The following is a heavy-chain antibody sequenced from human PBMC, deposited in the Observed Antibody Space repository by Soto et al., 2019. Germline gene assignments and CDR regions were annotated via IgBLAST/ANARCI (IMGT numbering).Heavy chain of an antibody. V-gene: IGHV1-2*04. CDR2: INPNGGGT. J-gene: IGHJ4*01. CDR3: VRSPRSIVAGEIAF. Sequence: ASVKVSCKASGYTFTGYYMHWVRQAPGQGLEWMGWINPNGGGTNYAQKFQGWVTMTRDTSISTAYMELSRLRSDDTAVYYCVRSPRSIVAGEIAFWAQGTLVPVSS. D-gene: IGHD6-13*01. CDR1: GYTFTGYY.